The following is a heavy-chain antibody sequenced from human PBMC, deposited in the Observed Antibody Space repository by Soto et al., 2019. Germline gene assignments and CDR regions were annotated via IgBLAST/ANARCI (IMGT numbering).Heavy chain of an antibody. CDR1: GFSLSTSGVG. CDR2: IYWNDDK. Sequence: SGPTLVNPTQTLTLTCTFSGFSLSTSGVGVGWIRQPPGKALEWLALIYWNDDKRYSPSLKSRLTITKDTSKNQVVLTMTNMDPVDTATYYCAHFLTYFYDSSGYYMAPPYFDYWGQGTLVTVSS. D-gene: IGHD3-22*01. CDR3: AHFLTYFYDSSGYYMAPPYFDY. J-gene: IGHJ4*02. V-gene: IGHV2-5*01.